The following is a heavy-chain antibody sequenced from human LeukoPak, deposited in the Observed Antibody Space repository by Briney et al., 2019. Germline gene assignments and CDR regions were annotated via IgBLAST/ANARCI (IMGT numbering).Heavy chain of an antibody. CDR1: GFTFSNAW. CDR2: IKSKTDGGTT. Sequence: PGGSLRLSRAASGFTFSNAWMSWVRQAPGKGLEWVGRIKSKTDGGTTDYAAPVKGRFTISRDDSKNTLYLQMNSLKTEDTAVYYCTTEAYCSSTSCYKSFDPWGQGTLVTVSS. V-gene: IGHV3-15*01. J-gene: IGHJ5*02. D-gene: IGHD2-2*02. CDR3: TTEAYCSSTSCYKSFDP.